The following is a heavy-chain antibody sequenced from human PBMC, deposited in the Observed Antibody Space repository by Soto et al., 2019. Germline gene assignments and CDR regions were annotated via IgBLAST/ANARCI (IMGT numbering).Heavy chain of an antibody. V-gene: IGHV1-69*13. CDR2: IKPLSGTA. CDR1: GGSFISYA. CDR3: ATEENSHGGMDV. J-gene: IGHJ6*02. Sequence: AVKVSCKASGGSFISYAFTWVRQAPGQGLEWMGGIKPLSGTANYAQKFQGRVTITADESTRTVNMELSSLRSEDTAIYYCATEENSHGGMDVWGQGTTVTVSS.